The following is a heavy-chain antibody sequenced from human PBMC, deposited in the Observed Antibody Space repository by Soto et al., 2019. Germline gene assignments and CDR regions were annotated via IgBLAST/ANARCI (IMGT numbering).Heavy chain of an antibody. CDR3: ARDDSGFSGSHYIDYFNY. J-gene: IGHJ4*02. CDR2: INGGNGNT. Sequence: ASVKVSCKASGNTVPNYAIHWVRQAPGQRLEWMGRINGGNGNTYYSEHFQGRVTFTGDTSAGTVYMQLSSLTSEDTAVYYCARDDSGFSGSHYIDYFNYWGQGALVTVS. V-gene: IGHV1-3*01. CDR1: GNTVPNYA. D-gene: IGHD1-26*01.